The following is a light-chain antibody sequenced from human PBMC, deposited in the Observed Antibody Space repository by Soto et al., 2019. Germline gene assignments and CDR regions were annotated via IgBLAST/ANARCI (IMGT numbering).Light chain of an antibody. V-gene: IGKV1-39*01. Sequence: DIQMTHSPSSLSASVGDRVTITCRASQSISSYLNWYQQKPGKAPKLLIYAASSLQSGVPSRFSGSGSGTDFTLTISSPQPEDFATYYCQQSYSTPYTFGQGTRLEIK. CDR3: QQSYSTPYT. J-gene: IGKJ5*01. CDR2: AAS. CDR1: QSISSY.